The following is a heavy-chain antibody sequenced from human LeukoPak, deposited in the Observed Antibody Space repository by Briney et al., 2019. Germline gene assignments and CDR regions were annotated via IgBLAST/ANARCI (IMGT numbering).Heavy chain of an antibody. CDR1: GYTFTSYY. V-gene: IGHV1-46*01. J-gene: IGHJ4*02. Sequence: ASVKVSCKASGYTFTSYYMHWVRQAPGQGLEWMGIINPSGGSTSCAQKFQGRVTMTRDTSTSTVYMELSSLRSEDTAVYYCARGVRGEVRGVIGTWANYFDYWGQGTLVTVSS. CDR2: INPSGGST. D-gene: IGHD3-10*01. CDR3: ARGVRGEVRGVIGTWANYFDY.